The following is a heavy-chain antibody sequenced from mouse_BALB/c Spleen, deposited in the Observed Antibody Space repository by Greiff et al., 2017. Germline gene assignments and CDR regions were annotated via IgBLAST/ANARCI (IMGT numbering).Heavy chain of an antibody. D-gene: IGHD2-13*01. CDR3: ARERGLQPNFDY. J-gene: IGHJ2*01. Sequence: EVKVVESGGGLVKPGGSLKLSCAASGFTFSSYAMSWVRQTPGKRLEWVASISSGGSTYYPDSVKGRFTITRDNARNILYLQMSSLRSEDTAMYYCARERGLQPNFDYWGQGTTLTVSS. CDR2: ISSGGST. V-gene: IGHV5-6-5*01. CDR1: GFTFSSYA.